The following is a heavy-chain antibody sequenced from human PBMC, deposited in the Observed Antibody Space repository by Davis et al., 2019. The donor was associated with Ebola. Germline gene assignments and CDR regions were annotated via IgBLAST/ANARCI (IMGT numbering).Heavy chain of an antibody. CDR3: ARGGGKDY. J-gene: IGHJ4*02. D-gene: IGHD4-23*01. CDR2: IKQDGSEK. Sequence: GESLKISCAASGFTFRDYSMNWVRQAPGKGLEWVANIKQDGSEKYYVDSVKGRFTISRDNAKNSLYLQMNSLRAEDTAVYYCARGGGKDYWGQGTLVTVSS. V-gene: IGHV3-7*03. CDR1: GFTFRDYS.